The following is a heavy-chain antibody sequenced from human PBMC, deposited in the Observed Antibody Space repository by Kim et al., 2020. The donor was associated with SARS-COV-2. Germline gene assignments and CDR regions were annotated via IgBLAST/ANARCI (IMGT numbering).Heavy chain of an antibody. V-gene: IGHV3-30*04. Sequence: GGSLRLSCAASGFTFSSYAMHWVRQAPGKGLEWVAVISYDGSNKYYADSVKGRFTISRDNSKNTLYLQMNSLRAEDTAVYYCARAPPLLSSSGWASLYDMDVWGQGTTVTVSS. D-gene: IGHD6-19*01. J-gene: IGHJ6*02. CDR2: ISYDGSNK. CDR3: ARAPPLLSSSGWASLYDMDV. CDR1: GFTFSSYA.